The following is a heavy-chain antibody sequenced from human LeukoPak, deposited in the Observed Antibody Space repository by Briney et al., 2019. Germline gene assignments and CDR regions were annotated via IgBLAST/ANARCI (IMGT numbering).Heavy chain of an antibody. CDR1: GYTLTKLS. Sequence: GASVKVSCKVSGYTLTKLSMHWVRQAPGKGLEWMGGFDPEDGETIYAQKFQGRVTMTEDTSTDTAYMELSSLRSEDTAVYYCATSQRGMGAFDIWGQGTMVTVSS. V-gene: IGHV1-24*01. D-gene: IGHD6-25*01. CDR3: ATSQRGMGAFDI. J-gene: IGHJ3*02. CDR2: FDPEDGET.